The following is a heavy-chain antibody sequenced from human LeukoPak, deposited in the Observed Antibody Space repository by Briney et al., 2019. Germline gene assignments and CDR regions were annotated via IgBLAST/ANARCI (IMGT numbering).Heavy chain of an antibody. D-gene: IGHD2-8*01. CDR1: GYTLTGYY. CDR3: ARENGDWFDP. J-gene: IGHJ5*02. V-gene: IGHV1-18*04. CDR2: ISAYNGNT. Sequence: ALVKVSCKAAGYTLTGYYIHWVRQAPGQGLEWMGWISAYNGNTNYAQKLQGRVTMTTDTSTSTAYMELRSLRSDDTAVYYCARENGDWFDPWGQGTLVTVSS.